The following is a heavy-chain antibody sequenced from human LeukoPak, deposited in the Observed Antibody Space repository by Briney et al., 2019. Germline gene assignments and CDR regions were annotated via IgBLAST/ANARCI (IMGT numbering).Heavy chain of an antibody. CDR3: AREVAAAGYYYYCYMDV. CDR2: IYTSGST. Sequence: SETLSLTCTVSGGSISSYYWSWIRQPAGKGLEWIGRIYTSGSTNYNPSLKSRVTISVDKSKNQFSLKLSSVTAADTAVYYCAREVAAAGYYYYCYMDVWGKGTTVTVSS. CDR1: GGSISSYY. D-gene: IGHD6-13*01. J-gene: IGHJ6*03. V-gene: IGHV4-4*07.